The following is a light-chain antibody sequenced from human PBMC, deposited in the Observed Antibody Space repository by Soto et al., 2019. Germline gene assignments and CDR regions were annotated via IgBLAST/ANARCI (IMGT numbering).Light chain of an antibody. CDR3: QSADTSYTYHVV. Sequence: SYELIQPPSVSVSPGQTARITCVGDALPSQYAYWYQQKPGQAPVLVIYNDNVRPSGIPERFSGSSSGTVVTLTISGVQAEDEADYYCQSADTSYTYHVVFGGGTKLTVL. CDR2: NDN. CDR1: ALPSQY. V-gene: IGLV3-25*03. J-gene: IGLJ2*01.